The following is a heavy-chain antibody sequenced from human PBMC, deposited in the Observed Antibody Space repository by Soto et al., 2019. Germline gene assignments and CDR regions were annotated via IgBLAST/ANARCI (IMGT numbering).Heavy chain of an antibody. J-gene: IGHJ4*02. V-gene: IGHV3-30*18. CDR1: GFTLSSYG. CDR2: ISYDGSNK. Sequence: GGSLRLSCAASGFTLSSYGMHWVRQAPGKGLEWVAVISYDGSNKYYADSVKGRFTISRDNSKNTLYLQMNSLRAEDTAVYYCAKDHKGSLDYWGQGTLVTVSS. CDR3: AKDHKGSLDY.